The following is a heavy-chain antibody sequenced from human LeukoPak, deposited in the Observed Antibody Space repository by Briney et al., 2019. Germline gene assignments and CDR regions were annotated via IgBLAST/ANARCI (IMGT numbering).Heavy chain of an antibody. V-gene: IGHV4-4*08. D-gene: IGHD5-18*01. CDR1: GGAINNYY. Sequence: PSETLSLTCTVSGGAINNYYWSWLRRPPGKGLECIGNIFTSGTTNYNPSLKSRANISVDTSKNQFSLKLNSVTTADTAIYYCARAGSGYNYGMSYWDNWGRGTLVTVSS. CDR2: IFTSGTT. J-gene: IGHJ4*02. CDR3: ARAGSGYNYGMSYWDN.